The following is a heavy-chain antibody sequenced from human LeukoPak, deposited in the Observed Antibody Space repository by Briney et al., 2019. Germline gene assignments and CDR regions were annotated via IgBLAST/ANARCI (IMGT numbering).Heavy chain of an antibody. J-gene: IGHJ5*02. D-gene: IGHD4-11*01. Sequence: GGSLRLSCAASGFTFSSYGMHWVLQAPGKGLEWVAVISYDGSNKYYADSVKGRFTISRDNSKNTLYLQMNSLRAEDTAVYYCASVEYDYNPGSAWGQGTLVTVSS. CDR3: ASVEYDYNPGSA. CDR1: GFTFSSYG. CDR2: ISYDGSNK. V-gene: IGHV3-30*03.